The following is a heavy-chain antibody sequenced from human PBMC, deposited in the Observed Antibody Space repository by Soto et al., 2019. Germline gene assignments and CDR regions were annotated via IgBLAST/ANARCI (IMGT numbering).Heavy chain of an antibody. D-gene: IGHD2-21*01. CDR1: GGSFSGYY. CDR3: ARGKLFRDY. V-gene: IGHV4-34*01. CDR2: INHSGST. J-gene: IGHJ4*02. Sequence: QVQLQQWGAGLLKPSETLSLTCAVYGGSFSGYYWSWIRQPPGKGLEWIGEINHSGSTNYNPSLKSRVTISVDTSKNQFSLKRSSVTAADTAGYYCARGKLFRDYWGQGTLVTVSS.